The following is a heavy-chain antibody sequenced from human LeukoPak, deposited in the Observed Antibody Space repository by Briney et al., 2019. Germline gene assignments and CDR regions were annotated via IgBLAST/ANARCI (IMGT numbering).Heavy chain of an antibody. Sequence: SETLSLTCTVSGGSISIYYWSWIRQPPGKGLEWIGYIYYSGSTNYNPSLKSRVTISVDTSKNQFSLKLSSVTAADTAVYYCARSSIVGATSDYWGQGTLVTVSS. CDR3: ARSSIVGATSDY. V-gene: IGHV4-59*08. CDR1: GGSISIYY. CDR2: IYYSGST. D-gene: IGHD1-26*01. J-gene: IGHJ4*02.